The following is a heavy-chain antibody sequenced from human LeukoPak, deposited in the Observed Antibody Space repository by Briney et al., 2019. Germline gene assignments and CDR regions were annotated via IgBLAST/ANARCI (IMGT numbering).Heavy chain of an antibody. J-gene: IGHJ4*02. D-gene: IGHD1-26*01. CDR3: ARVSRMGADY. Sequence: SETLSLTCTVSGGSISSYYWSWIRQPPGKGLEWIGYIYYSGSTNYNPSLKSRVTISVDTSKNQFSLKLSSVTAAETAVYYCARVSRMGADYWGQGTQVTVSS. CDR2: IYYSGST. CDR1: GGSISSYY. V-gene: IGHV4-59*01.